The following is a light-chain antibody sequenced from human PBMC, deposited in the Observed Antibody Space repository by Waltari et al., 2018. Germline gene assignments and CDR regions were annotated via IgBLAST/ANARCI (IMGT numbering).Light chain of an antibody. J-gene: IGKJ4*01. CDR1: QSVTSS. CDR3: QQYSNWPLT. Sequence: EIVFTQFPATLSLSPGERATLSCRASQSVTSSLAWYQQKLGQAPRLLIYGASSRATGIPDRFSGSESGTDFTLTISSLEPEDFAVYYCQQYSNWPLTFGGGTKVEIK. V-gene: IGKV3-15*01. CDR2: GAS.